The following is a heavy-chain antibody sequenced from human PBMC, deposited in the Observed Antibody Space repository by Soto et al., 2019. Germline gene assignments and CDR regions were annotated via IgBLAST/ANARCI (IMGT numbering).Heavy chain of an antibody. CDR3: ARVVTAIQGFDY. Sequence: PSETLSLTCTVSGGSISSGDYYWSWVRQPPGKGLEWIGYIYYSGSTYYNPSLKSRVTISVGTSKNQFSLKLSSVTAADTAVYYCARVVTAIQGFDYWGQGALVTVSS. CDR2: IYYSGST. J-gene: IGHJ4*02. CDR1: GGSISSGDYY. D-gene: IGHD2-21*02. V-gene: IGHV4-30-4*01.